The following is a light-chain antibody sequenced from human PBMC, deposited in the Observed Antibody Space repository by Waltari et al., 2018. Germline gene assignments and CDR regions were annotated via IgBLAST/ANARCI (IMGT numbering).Light chain of an antibody. CDR3: MIWHRGVWV. J-gene: IGLJ3*02. CDR2: YKSVSDK. V-gene: IGLV5-45*03. Sequence: QAVVTQPSSLSASPGASASLTCTLRRGVNVVSYNIYWYQQKAGSPPQFLLRYKSVSDKQLGSGVPSSFSGSKDASANVGILLISGLRSEDEADYYCMIWHRGVWVSGGGTQLTVL. CDR1: RGVNVVSYN.